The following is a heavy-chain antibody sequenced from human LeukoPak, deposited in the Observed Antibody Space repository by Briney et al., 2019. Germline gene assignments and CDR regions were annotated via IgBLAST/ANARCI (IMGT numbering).Heavy chain of an antibody. J-gene: IGHJ4*02. CDR1: GSSFTSYW. D-gene: IGHD3-10*01. CDR2: IHPGDSDT. CDR3: ARPPGGSGSYRDY. Sequence: PGESLQISCQGSGSSFTSYWIGWVRQLPGKGLEWMGIIHPGDSDTRYSPSFQGQVTISADKSISTACLQWSSLKASDTAMYYCARPPGGSGSYRDYWGQGTLVTVSS. V-gene: IGHV5-51*01.